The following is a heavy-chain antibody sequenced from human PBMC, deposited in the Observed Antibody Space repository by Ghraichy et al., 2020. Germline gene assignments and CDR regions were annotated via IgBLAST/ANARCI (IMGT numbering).Heavy chain of an antibody. CDR2: ISGSGGST. J-gene: IGHJ4*02. Sequence: GGSLRLSCAASGFTFSSYAMSWVRQAPGKGLEWVSAISGSGGSTYYADSVKGRFTISRDNSKNTLYLQMNSLRAEDTAVYYCAKDQGLWFGELSFLRLGAIVPDYWGQGTLVTVSS. V-gene: IGHV3-23*01. CDR3: AKDQGLWFGELSFLRLGAIVPDY. D-gene: IGHD3-10*01. CDR1: GFTFSSYA.